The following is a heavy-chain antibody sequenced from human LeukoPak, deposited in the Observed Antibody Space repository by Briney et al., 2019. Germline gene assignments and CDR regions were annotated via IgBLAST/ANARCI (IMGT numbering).Heavy chain of an antibody. D-gene: IGHD6-13*01. CDR3: ARDLGIAKNWFDP. CDR2: IKQDGSEK. Sequence: PGGSLRLSCAASGFTFSSYWMSWVLQAPGKGLEWVANIKQDGSEKYYVDSVKGRFTISRDNAKNSLYLQMNSLRAEDTAVYYCARDLGIAKNWFDPWGQGTLVTVSS. V-gene: IGHV3-7*01. CDR1: GFTFSSYW. J-gene: IGHJ5*02.